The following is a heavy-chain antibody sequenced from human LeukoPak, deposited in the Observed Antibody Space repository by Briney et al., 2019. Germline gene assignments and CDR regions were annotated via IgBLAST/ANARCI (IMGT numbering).Heavy chain of an antibody. CDR1: GFTFSSYG. V-gene: IGHV3-30*02. CDR2: IKPDGSNK. Sequence: GGSLRLSCAASGFTFSSYGMHWVRQAPGKGLEWVALIKPDGSNKYYADSVKGRFAISRGNSKNTLHLQMNSLRAEDTAVYYCARSRAFDYWGQGTLVTVSS. J-gene: IGHJ4*02. D-gene: IGHD2/OR15-2a*01. CDR3: ARSRAFDY.